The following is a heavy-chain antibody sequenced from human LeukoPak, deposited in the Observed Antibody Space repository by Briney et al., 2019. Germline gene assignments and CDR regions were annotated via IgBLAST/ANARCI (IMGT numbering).Heavy chain of an antibody. D-gene: IGHD3-22*01. J-gene: IGHJ3*02. CDR2: ISGSGGST. CDR3: ASSPGRMIVVVTDGPDTDAFDI. CDR1: GFTFSSYA. V-gene: IGHV3-23*01. Sequence: GGSLRLSCAASGFTFSSYAMSWVRQAPGKGLEWVSAISGSGGSTYYADSVKGRFTISRDNSKNTLYLQMNSLRAEDTAVYYCASSPGRMIVVVTDGPDTDAFDIWGQGTMVTVSS.